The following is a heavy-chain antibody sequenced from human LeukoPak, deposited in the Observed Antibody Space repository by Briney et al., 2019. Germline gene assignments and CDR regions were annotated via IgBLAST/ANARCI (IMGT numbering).Heavy chain of an antibody. Sequence: SETLSLTCVVYGGSFSGYFWSWIRQPPGKGLEWIGEITPNGSTNYNSSLKSRVSISIDTSKKKLSLRLTSVTAADSAVYYCASSFYYDSRDYWGQGTLVTVSS. V-gene: IGHV4-34*01. J-gene: IGHJ4*02. CDR2: ITPNGST. CDR1: GGSFSGYF. CDR3: ASSFYYDSRDY. D-gene: IGHD3-22*01.